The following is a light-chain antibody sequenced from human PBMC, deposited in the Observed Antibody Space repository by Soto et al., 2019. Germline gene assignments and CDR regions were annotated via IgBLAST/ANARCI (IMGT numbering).Light chain of an antibody. CDR2: AAS. CDR1: QSISSY. V-gene: IGKV1-39*01. Sequence: DIQMTQSPSSLSASVGDRVTITCRASQSISSYLSWYQQKPGKAPKLLIYAASNLQSGVPSRFSGSGSGTDFTLTISSLQPEDFATYYCQQSYSTPTFGPGTKVDIK. J-gene: IGKJ3*01. CDR3: QQSYSTPT.